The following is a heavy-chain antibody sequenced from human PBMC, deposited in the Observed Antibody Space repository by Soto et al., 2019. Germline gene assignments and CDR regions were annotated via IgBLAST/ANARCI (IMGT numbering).Heavy chain of an antibody. D-gene: IGHD2-15*01. CDR3: ARGGTVVNGFDY. Sequence: QVQLQESGPGLVKPSETLSLTCTVSGGSISSYYWSWIRQPPGMGLEWIGYIYYSGSTNYNPSLTSRVTISVDTSKNQFSLKLISVTAADTAVYYCARGGTVVNGFDYWGQGTLVTVSS. V-gene: IGHV4-59*01. CDR2: IYYSGST. CDR1: GGSISSYY. J-gene: IGHJ4*02.